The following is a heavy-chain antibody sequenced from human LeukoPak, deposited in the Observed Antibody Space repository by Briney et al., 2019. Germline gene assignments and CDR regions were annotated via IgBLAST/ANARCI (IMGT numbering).Heavy chain of an antibody. Sequence: SETLSLTCAVYGGSFSGYYWSWIRQPPGKGLECLGEINHSGSTNYNPSLKSRVTISVDTSKNQFSLKLDSVTAADTAVYYCARDYGTRGDYAYWGQGTLVTVSS. V-gene: IGHV4-34*01. D-gene: IGHD4-17*01. CDR1: GGSFSGYY. J-gene: IGHJ4*02. CDR2: INHSGST. CDR3: ARDYGTRGDYAY.